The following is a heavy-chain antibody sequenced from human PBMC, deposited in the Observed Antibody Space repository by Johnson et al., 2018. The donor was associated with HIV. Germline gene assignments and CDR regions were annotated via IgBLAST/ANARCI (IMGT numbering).Heavy chain of an antibody. CDR1: GFTFSNYA. CDR3: AKGDRYNWNYVSAFDI. Sequence: VQLVESGGGLVQPGGSLRLSCAASGFTFSNYAMNWVRQAPGQGLEWVSAISGSGGSTYSVDSVTGRFTISRDNSKNTLYLQMNSLRAEDTAVYYCAKGDRYNWNYVSAFDIWGQGTMVTVSS. V-gene: IGHV3-23*04. J-gene: IGHJ3*02. CDR2: ISGSGGST. D-gene: IGHD1-7*01.